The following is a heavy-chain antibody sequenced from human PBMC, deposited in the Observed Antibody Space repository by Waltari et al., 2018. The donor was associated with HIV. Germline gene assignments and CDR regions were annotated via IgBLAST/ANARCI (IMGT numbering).Heavy chain of an antibody. CDR3: ARDGVGDAAFDY. J-gene: IGHJ4*02. Sequence: QVQLLQSGPEVRKPGASVKVPCRAPGYNFPGYYMHWVRQAPGQGLEWMGWINPNSGNTHLAQKFKGKVTMTRVTSIRTAYLEMRRLKSDDTAIYYCARDGVGDAAFDYWGQGTLVTVS. CDR1: GYNFPGYY. D-gene: IGHD1-26*01. V-gene: IGHV1-2*02. CDR2: INPNSGNT.